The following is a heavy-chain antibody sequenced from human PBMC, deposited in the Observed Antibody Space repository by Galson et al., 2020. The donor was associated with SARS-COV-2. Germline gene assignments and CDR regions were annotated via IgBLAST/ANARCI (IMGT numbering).Heavy chain of an antibody. J-gene: IGHJ6*03. CDR3: AKEAHGSGSYYSYYYYYYMDV. D-gene: IGHD3-10*01. CDR2: ISGSGGST. CDR1: GFTFSSYA. V-gene: IGHV3-23*01. Sequence: GESLKISCAASGFTFSSYAMSWVRQAPGKGLEWVSAISGSGGSTYYADSVKGRFTISRDNSKNTLYLQMNSLRAEDTAVYYCAKEAHGSGSYYSYYYYYYMDVWGKGTTVTVSS.